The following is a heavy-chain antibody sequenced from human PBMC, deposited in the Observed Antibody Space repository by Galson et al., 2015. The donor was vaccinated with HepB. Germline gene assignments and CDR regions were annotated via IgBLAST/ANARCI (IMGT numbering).Heavy chain of an antibody. D-gene: IGHD3/OR15-3a*01. CDR2: IWYDGSNK. CDR3: AKVRLDVAGHEEDYYYGMDV. J-gene: IGHJ6*02. Sequence: SLRLSCAASGFTFSSYGMHWVRQAPGKGLEWVAVIWYDGSNKYYADSVKGRFTISRDNSKNTLYLQMNSLRAEDTAVYYCAKVRLDVAGHEEDYYYGMDVWGQGTTVTVSS. V-gene: IGHV3-33*06. CDR1: GFTFSSYG.